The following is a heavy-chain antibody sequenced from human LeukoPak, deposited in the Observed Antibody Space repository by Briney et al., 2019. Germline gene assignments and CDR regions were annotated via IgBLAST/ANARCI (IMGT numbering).Heavy chain of an antibody. Sequence: ASVKVSCKASGGTFSSYAISWVRQAPGQGLEWMGGIIPIFGTANYAQKFQGRVTITTDESTSTAYMELSSLRSEDTAVYYCARGNDILTGYGYYYMDVWGKGTTVTLSS. CDR1: GGTFSSYA. V-gene: IGHV1-69*05. CDR2: IIPIFGTA. D-gene: IGHD3-9*01. J-gene: IGHJ6*03. CDR3: ARGNDILTGYGYYYMDV.